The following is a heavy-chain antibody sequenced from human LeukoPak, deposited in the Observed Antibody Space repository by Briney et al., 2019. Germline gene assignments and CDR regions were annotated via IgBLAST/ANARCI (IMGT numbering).Heavy chain of an antibody. Sequence: SETLSLTCTVSGGSISSYYWSWIRQPPGKGLEWIGYIYYSGSTNYNPSLKSRVTISVDTSKNQFSLKLSSVTAADTAVYYCALGQLVGSAFDIWGQGTMVTVSS. J-gene: IGHJ3*02. D-gene: IGHD6-13*01. CDR1: GGSISSYY. CDR2: IYYSGST. V-gene: IGHV4-59*01. CDR3: ALGQLVGSAFDI.